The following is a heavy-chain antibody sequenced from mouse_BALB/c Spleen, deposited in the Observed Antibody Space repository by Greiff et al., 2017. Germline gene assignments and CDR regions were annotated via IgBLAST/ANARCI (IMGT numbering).Heavy chain of an antibody. CDR3: ASPYLYYAMDY. Sequence: VQGVESGPGLVQPSQSLSITCTVSGFSLTSYGVHWVRQSPGKGLEWLGVIWSGGSTDYNAAFISRLSISKDNSKSQVFFKMNSLQANDTAIYYCASPYLYYAMDYWGQGTSVTVSS. D-gene: IGHD5-5*01. V-gene: IGHV2-2*02. CDR1: GFSLTSYG. CDR2: IWSGGST. J-gene: IGHJ4*01.